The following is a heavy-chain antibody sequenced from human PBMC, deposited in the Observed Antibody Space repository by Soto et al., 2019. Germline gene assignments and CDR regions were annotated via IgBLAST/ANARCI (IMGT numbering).Heavy chain of an antibody. CDR3: AKDSYQLPKDYYYYYGMDV. CDR2: ISYDGSNK. CDR1: GFTFSSYG. J-gene: IGHJ6*02. D-gene: IGHD2-2*01. Sequence: GGSLRLSCAASGFTFSSYGMHWVRQAPGKGLEWVAVISYDGSNKYYADSVKGRFTISRDNSKNTLYLQMNSLRAEDTAVYYCAKDSYQLPKDYYYYYGMDVWGQGTTVTVSS. V-gene: IGHV3-30*18.